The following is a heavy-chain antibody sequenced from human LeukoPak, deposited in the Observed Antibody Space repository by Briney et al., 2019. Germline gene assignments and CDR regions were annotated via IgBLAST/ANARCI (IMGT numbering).Heavy chain of an antibody. D-gene: IGHD3/OR15-3a*01. CDR2: ISSSSSTI. CDR1: GFTFSTYS. V-gene: IGHV3-48*01. CDR3: AADLAAHDAFDI. J-gene: IGHJ3*02. Sequence: PGGSLRLSCVASGFTFSTYSMNWVRQAPGKGLEWVSYISSSSSTIYYADSVKGRFTISRDNSKNTLYLQMNSLRAEDTAVYYCAADLAAHDAFDIWGQGTMVTVSS.